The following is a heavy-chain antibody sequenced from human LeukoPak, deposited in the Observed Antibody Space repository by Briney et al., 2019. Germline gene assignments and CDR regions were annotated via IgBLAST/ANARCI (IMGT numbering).Heavy chain of an antibody. Sequence: GGSLRLSCAASGLTFSNYGRHWVRQAPGKGLEWVAFIRNDGTSKYYVDFVKGRFSISRDNSRNTLYLQINSLRDDDTAVYYCATAGYTYGSGWFDPWGQGTLVIVSS. J-gene: IGHJ5*02. D-gene: IGHD5-18*01. CDR1: GLTFSNYG. CDR3: ATAGYTYGSGWFDP. CDR2: IRNDGTSK. V-gene: IGHV3-30*02.